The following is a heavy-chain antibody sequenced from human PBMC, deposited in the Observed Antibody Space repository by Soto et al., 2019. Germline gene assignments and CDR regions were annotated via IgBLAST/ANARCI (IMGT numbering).Heavy chain of an antibody. CDR1: GGTFSSYT. J-gene: IGHJ2*01. Sequence: SVKVSCKASGGTFSSYTISCVRQAPGQGLEWMGRIIPTLGIANYAQKFQGRVTITRDTSASTAYMELSSLRSEDTAVYYCARGGSLYWYFDLWGRGTLVTVSS. CDR2: IIPTLGIA. CDR3: ARGGSLYWYFDL. D-gene: IGHD1-26*01. V-gene: IGHV1-69*02.